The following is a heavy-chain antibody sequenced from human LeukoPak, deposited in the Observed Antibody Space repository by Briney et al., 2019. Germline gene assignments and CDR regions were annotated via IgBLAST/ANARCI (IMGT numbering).Heavy chain of an antibody. CDR3: ARDLAGSGSYLSYGMYV. J-gene: IGHJ6*02. D-gene: IGHD3-10*01. CDR2: ISYDGSNK. CDR1: GFAFSSYA. Sequence: GRSLRLSCAASGFAFSSYAMHWVRQAPGKGLEWVAVISYDGSNKYYADSVKGRFTISRDNSKNTLYLQMNSLRAEDTAVYYCARDLAGSGSYLSYGMYVWGQGTTVTVSS. V-gene: IGHV3-30-3*01.